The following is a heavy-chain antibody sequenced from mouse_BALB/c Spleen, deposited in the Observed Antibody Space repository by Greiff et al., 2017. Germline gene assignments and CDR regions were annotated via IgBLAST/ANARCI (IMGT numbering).Heavy chain of an antibody. D-gene: IGHD3-3*01. CDR3: ARSRTCDD. CDR2: ISSGSSTI. CDR1: GFTFSSFG. J-gene: IGHJ2*01. Sequence: EVKVVESGGGLVQPGGSRKLSCAASGFTFSSFGMHWVRQAPEKGLEWVAYISSGSSTIYYADTVKGRFTISRDNPKNTLFLQMTSLRSEDTAMYYCARSRTCDDGGQGTTLTVSS. V-gene: IGHV5-17*02.